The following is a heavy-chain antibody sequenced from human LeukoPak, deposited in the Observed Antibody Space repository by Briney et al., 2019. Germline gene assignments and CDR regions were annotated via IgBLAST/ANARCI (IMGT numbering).Heavy chain of an antibody. J-gene: IGHJ4*02. Sequence: PGGSLRLSCAASGFTFSSYWMSWVRQAPGKGLEWVANIKQDGSEKYYVDSVKGRFTISRDNAKNSLYLQMNSLRAEDTAVYYCARDVRIAAAGNPFDYWGQGTLVTVSS. CDR1: GFTFSSYW. V-gene: IGHV3-7*01. CDR3: ARDVRIAAAGNPFDY. CDR2: IKQDGSEK. D-gene: IGHD6-13*01.